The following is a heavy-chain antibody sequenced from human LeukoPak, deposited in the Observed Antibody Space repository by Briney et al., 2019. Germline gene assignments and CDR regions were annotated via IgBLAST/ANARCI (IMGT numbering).Heavy chain of an antibody. D-gene: IGHD3-10*01. CDR3: ANHYYGSGTQPYYFDY. Sequence: PSETLSLSCTVSGGSISSYYWSWIWQPPGKGLERIRYIYHTGSTSYNPSLKGRVTISVDTSKNQFSLKLSSVTAADTAVYYCANHYYGSGTQPYYFDYWGQGTLVTVSS. J-gene: IGHJ4*02. CDR2: IYHTGST. CDR1: GGSISSYY. V-gene: IGHV4-59*12.